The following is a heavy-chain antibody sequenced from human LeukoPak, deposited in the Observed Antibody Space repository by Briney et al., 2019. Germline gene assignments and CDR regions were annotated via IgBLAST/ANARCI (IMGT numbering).Heavy chain of an antibody. D-gene: IGHD3-22*01. CDR2: IYSGGST. Sequence: GGSLRLSCAASGFTVSSNYMSWVRQVPGKGLEWVSIIYSGGSTYYADSVKDRFTISRDNSKNTLFLQMNSLRAEDTAVYYCAIYYDSSGYETMNAFDIWGRGTMVTVSS. J-gene: IGHJ3*02. CDR3: AIYYDSSGYETMNAFDI. V-gene: IGHV3-66*01. CDR1: GFTVSSNY.